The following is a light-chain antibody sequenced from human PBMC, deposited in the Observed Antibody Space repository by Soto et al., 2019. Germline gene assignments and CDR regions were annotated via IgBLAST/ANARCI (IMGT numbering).Light chain of an antibody. CDR2: KVS. J-gene: IGKJ1*01. CDR3: MQGTHWPPA. Sequence: DVVMTQSPLSLPVTLGQPASISCRSNQSLVHSDGIAYFSWFQQRPGRSPRRLIYKVSNRDSGVPARFSGSGSDTDFTLKISSVEAEDVGVYYCMQGTHWPPAFGQGTKVDIK. V-gene: IGKV2-30*02. CDR1: QSLVHSDGIAY.